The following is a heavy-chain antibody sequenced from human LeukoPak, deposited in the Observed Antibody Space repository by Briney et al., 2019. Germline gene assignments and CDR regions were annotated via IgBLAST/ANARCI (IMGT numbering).Heavy chain of an antibody. Sequence: SETLSLTCTVSGGSISSYYWTWIRQPPGKGLEWIGYIYYSGSTNYNPSLKSRVTISVDTSKNQFSLRLTSETAADTAVYYCARGGSYYDFWSGYYDYYYYMDVWGKGTTVTASS. D-gene: IGHD3-3*01. CDR2: IYYSGST. V-gene: IGHV4-59*01. CDR3: ARGGSYYDFWSGYYDYYYYMDV. CDR1: GGSISSYY. J-gene: IGHJ6*03.